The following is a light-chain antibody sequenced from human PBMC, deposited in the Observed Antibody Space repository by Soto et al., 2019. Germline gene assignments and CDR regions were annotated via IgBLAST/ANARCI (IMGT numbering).Light chain of an antibody. J-gene: IGKJ4*01. Sequence: DIQMTQSPSSLSASVGDRVTITCEASQDISNYLNWYQQKPGKAPKLLIYDASNLGTLLPSRFSASGSGRDFTFTISSLQTEDIATSYCQHYDNLPPLAFGGGTKVEIK. V-gene: IGKV1-33*01. CDR3: QHYDNLPPLA. CDR2: DAS. CDR1: QDISNY.